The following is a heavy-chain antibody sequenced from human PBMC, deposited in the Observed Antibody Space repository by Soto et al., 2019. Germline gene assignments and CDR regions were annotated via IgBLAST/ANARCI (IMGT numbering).Heavy chain of an antibody. Sequence: QVQLQKSGPGLVKPSQTLSLTCTVSGGSISSGGYYWSWIRQHPGKGLEWIGYTYYSGSIYYNPSLKSRATISVGTSKNQFSLKLTSVTAADTAVYYCARMRSGYSFDYWGQGTLVTVSS. CDR3: ARMRSGYSFDY. CDR2: TYYSGSI. D-gene: IGHD3-3*01. V-gene: IGHV4-31*03. CDR1: GGSISSGGYY. J-gene: IGHJ4*02.